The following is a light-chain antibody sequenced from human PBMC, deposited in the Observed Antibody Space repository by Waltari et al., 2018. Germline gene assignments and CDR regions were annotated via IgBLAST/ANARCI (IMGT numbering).Light chain of an antibody. CDR1: QYIRNW. CDR3: QQTYSFPLT. J-gene: IGKJ4*02. Sequence: DIQMTQSPSSVSASVGDRVTITCRASQYIRNWLARDQQKPGKAPELQISAASTLQSGVPSRCSGSVSGTDFTLAISSLQPADFATLYCQQTYSFPLTCGGGTRVEFK. V-gene: IGKV1-12*01. CDR2: AAS.